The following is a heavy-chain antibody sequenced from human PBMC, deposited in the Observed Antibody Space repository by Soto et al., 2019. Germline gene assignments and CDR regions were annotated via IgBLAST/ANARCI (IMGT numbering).Heavy chain of an antibody. Sequence: GGSLRLSCAASEFTFSTYPMHWVRQAPGKGLEWVAVISYDETNKYYADSVKGRFTISRDNSKNTLYLQMNNLRADDTAVYYCARGASDFWGAYPEIHFFDYWGHGTLVTVSS. D-gene: IGHD3-3*01. V-gene: IGHV3-30-3*01. J-gene: IGHJ4*01. CDR1: EFTFSTYP. CDR3: ARGASDFWGAYPEIHFFDY. CDR2: ISYDETNK.